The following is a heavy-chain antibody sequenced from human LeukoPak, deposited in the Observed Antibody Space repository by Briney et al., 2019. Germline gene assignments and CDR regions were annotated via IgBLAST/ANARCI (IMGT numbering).Heavy chain of an antibody. CDR3: AIHTNVDISSFMDV. V-gene: IGHV4-4*09. D-gene: IGHD2-8*01. CDR2: IYFSGNT. J-gene: IGHJ6*03. CDR1: GDSFSAYY. Sequence: TSETLSLTCTVSGDSFSAYYWSWIRQPPGRGLEWIGYIYFSGNTNYNPSLKSRVTMSVGTSKKQHSLKLTSVTAADTAVYYCAIHTNVDISSFMDVWGKGTTVTVSS.